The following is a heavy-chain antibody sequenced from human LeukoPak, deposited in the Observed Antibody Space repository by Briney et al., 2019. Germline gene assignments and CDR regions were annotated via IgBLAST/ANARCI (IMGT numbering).Heavy chain of an antibody. J-gene: IGHJ5*02. V-gene: IGHV3-30-3*01. CDR1: GFTFSSYA. CDR3: ARAFDSPAAAGTFWFDP. CDR2: ISYDGSNK. D-gene: IGHD6-13*01. Sequence: GRSLRLSCAASGFTFSSYAMHWVRQAPGKGLEWVAVISYDGSNKYYADSVKGRFTISRDNSKNTLYLQMNSLRAEDTAVYYCARAFDSPAAAGTFWFDPWGQGTLVTVSS.